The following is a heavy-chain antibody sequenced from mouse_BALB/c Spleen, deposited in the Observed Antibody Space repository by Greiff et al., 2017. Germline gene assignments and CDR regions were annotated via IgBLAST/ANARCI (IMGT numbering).Heavy chain of an antibody. J-gene: IGHJ4*01. CDR3: ARVLRLGGYYAMDY. CDR1: GYTFTDYA. D-gene: IGHD1-2*01. CDR2: ISTYYGNT. V-gene: IGHV1-67*01. Sequence: VMLVESGPELVRPGVSVKISCKGSGYTFTDYAMHWVKQSHAKSLEWIGVISTYYGNTNYNQKFKGKATMTVDKSSSTAYMELARLTSEDSAIYYCARVLRLGGYYAMDYWGQGTSVTVSS.